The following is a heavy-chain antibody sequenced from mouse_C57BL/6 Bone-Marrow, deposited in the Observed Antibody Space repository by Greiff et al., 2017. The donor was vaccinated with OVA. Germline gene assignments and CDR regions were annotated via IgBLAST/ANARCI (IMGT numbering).Heavy chain of an antibody. CDR2: IHPNSGST. Sequence: QVQLQQPGAELVKPGASVKLSCKASGYTFTSYWMHWVKQRPGQGLEWIGLIHPNSGSTNYNEKFKSKATLTVDKSSSTAYMQLSSLTSEDSAVYYCARFIYYYGSSPYFDVWGTGTTVTVSS. J-gene: IGHJ1*03. CDR1: GYTFTSYW. D-gene: IGHD1-1*01. CDR3: ARFIYYYGSSPYFDV. V-gene: IGHV1-64*01.